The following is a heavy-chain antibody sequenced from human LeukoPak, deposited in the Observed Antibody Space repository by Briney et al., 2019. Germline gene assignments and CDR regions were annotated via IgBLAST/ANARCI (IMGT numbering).Heavy chain of an antibody. J-gene: IGHJ4*02. D-gene: IGHD3-22*01. CDR1: GFTLSSYA. V-gene: IGHV3-23*01. Sequence: PGGSLRLSCAASGFTLSSYAMSWVRQAPGKGLEWVSTISGSGGNTYYADSVKGRFTISRDTSKNTLYLQMNSPRAEDTAVYYCAKDMYYDSSGPVFDYWGQGTLVTVSS. CDR3: AKDMYYDSSGPVFDY. CDR2: ISGSGGNT.